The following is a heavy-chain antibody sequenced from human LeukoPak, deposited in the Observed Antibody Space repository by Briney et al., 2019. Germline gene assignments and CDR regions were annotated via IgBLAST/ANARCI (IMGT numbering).Heavy chain of an antibody. V-gene: IGHV1-18*01. CDR1: GYTFTSYG. CDR3: ARDYAFWSGYSHNWFDP. Sequence: ASVKVSCKASGYTFTSYGISWVRQAPGQGLEWMGWISAYNGNTNYAQKLQGRVTMTTDTSTSTAYMELRSLRSDDTAVYYCARDYAFWSGYSHNWFDPWGQETLVTVSS. J-gene: IGHJ5*02. CDR2: ISAYNGNT. D-gene: IGHD3-3*01.